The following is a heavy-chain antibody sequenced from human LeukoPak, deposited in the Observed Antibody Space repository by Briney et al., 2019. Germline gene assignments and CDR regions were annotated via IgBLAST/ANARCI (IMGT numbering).Heavy chain of an antibody. CDR1: GFSFSSSS. V-gene: IGHV3-48*02. J-gene: IGHJ4*02. Sequence: QPGGSLRLSCAASGFSFSSSSLNWVRQAPGKGLEWVSFIIGSGDLIYYADSVKGRFTISRDNAKNSLYLQMNSLRDEDTAVYYCAIVRGATLSDHYFYYGGQGALVTVSS. CDR3: AIVRGATLSDHYFYY. CDR2: IIGSGDLI. D-gene: IGHD1-26*01.